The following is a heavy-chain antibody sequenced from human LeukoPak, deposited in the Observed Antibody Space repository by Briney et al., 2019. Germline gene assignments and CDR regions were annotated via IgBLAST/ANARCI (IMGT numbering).Heavy chain of an antibody. V-gene: IGHV3-21*01. CDR2: ISSSSSYI. CDR1: GFTFSSYG. J-gene: IGHJ4*02. D-gene: IGHD6-19*01. Sequence: PGRSLRLSCAASGFTFSSYGMHWVRQAPGKGLEWVSSISSSSSYIYYADSVKGRFTISRDNAKNSLYLQMNSLRAEDTAVYYCARENQWLASLGYWGQGTLVTVSS. CDR3: ARENQWLASLGY.